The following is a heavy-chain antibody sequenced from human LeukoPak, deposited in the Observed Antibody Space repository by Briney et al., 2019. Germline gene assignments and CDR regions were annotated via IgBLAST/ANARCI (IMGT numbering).Heavy chain of an antibody. V-gene: IGHV3-23*01. D-gene: IGHD3-9*01. CDR1: GFTFSSCA. CDR3: AKEGPLFYDILTGYYPYSSPTYFDY. J-gene: IGHJ4*02. CDR2: ISGSGGST. Sequence: GGSLRLSCAASGFTFSSCAMSWVRQAPGKGLEWVSAISGSGGSTYYADSVKGRFTISRDNSKNTLYLQMNSLRAEDTAVYYCAKEGPLFYDILTGYYPYSSPTYFDYWGQGTLVTVSS.